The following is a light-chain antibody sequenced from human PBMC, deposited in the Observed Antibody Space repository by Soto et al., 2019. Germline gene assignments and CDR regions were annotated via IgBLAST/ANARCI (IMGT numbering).Light chain of an antibody. V-gene: IGLV2-8*01. CDR3: SSYAGSNNFGV. CDR1: SSDVGGYNY. J-gene: IGLJ2*01. Sequence: PGQSVTISCTGTSSDVGGYNYVSWYQQHPGKAPKLMIYEVSKRPSGVPDRFXGSKSGKTASLSVSGLQAEDEADYYCSSYAGSNNFGVFGGGTRLTVL. CDR2: EVS.